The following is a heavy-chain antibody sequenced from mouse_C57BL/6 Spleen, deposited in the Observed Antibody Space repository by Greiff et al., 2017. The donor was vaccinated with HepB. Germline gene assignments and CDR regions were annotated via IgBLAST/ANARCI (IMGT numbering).Heavy chain of an antibody. CDR2: ISDGGSYT. J-gene: IGHJ3*01. CDR3: ARDSGGYSWFAY. Sequence: EVQVVESGGGLVKPGGSLKLSCAASGFTFSSYAMSWVRQTPEKRLEWVATISDGGSYTYYPDNVKGRFTISRDNAKNNLYLQMSHLKSEDTAMYYCARDSGGYSWFAYWGQGTLVTVSA. D-gene: IGHD2-3*01. V-gene: IGHV5-4*01. CDR1: GFTFSSYA.